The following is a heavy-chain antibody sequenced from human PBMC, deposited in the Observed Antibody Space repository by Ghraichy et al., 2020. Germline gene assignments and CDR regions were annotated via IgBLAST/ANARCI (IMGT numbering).Heavy chain of an antibody. Sequence: GGSLRLSCAASGFTFSSYAMSWVRQAPGKGLEWVSAISGSGGSTYYADSVKGRFTISRDNSKNTLYLQMNSLRAEDTAVYYCAKDAYSYGVEVPYYFDYWGQGTLVTVSS. J-gene: IGHJ4*02. D-gene: IGHD5-18*01. CDR2: ISGSGGST. CDR1: GFTFSSYA. CDR3: AKDAYSYGVEVPYYFDY. V-gene: IGHV3-23*01.